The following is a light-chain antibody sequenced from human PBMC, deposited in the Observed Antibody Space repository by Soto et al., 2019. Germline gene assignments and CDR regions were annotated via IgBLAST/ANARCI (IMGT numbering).Light chain of an antibody. CDR1: SSDVGGYNY. Sequence: QSVLTQPASVSGSPGQSITISCTGTSSDVGGYNYVSWYQQHPVKAPKLMIYDVTNRPSGVSDRFSGSKSGNTASLTISWLQAFDDAYYYCSSYTSSSPPYVFATGTTLPVL. J-gene: IGLJ1*01. V-gene: IGLV2-14*01. CDR3: SSYTSSSPPYV. CDR2: DVT.